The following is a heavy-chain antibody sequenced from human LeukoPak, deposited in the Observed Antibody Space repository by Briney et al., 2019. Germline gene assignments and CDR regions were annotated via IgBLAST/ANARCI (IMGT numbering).Heavy chain of an antibody. J-gene: IGHJ3*02. CDR2: IYSGGST. CDR3: ARDGFGSSDAFDI. D-gene: IGHD3-10*01. Sequence: GGSLRLSCAASGFTVSSNYVSWVRQAPGKGLEWVSVIYSGGSTYYADSVKGRFTISRDNSKNTLYLQMNSLRAEHTAVYYCARDGFGSSDAFDIWGQGTMVTVSS. CDR1: GFTVSSNY. V-gene: IGHV3-66*02.